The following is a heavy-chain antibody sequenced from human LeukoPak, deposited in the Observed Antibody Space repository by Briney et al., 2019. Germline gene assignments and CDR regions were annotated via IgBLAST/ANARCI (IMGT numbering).Heavy chain of an antibody. J-gene: IGHJ6*03. CDR2: ISASGGST. V-gene: IGHV3-23*01. CDR3: VKDLNYYDSSGRPRAMDV. Sequence: GGSLRLSCAASGFTFSSYAMTWVRQAPGKGLEWVSAISASGGSTYYADSVKGRFTISRDNSKNTLYLQMNSLRAEDTAVYYCVKDLNYYDSSGRPRAMDVWGKGTTVTISS. D-gene: IGHD3-22*01. CDR1: GFTFSSYA.